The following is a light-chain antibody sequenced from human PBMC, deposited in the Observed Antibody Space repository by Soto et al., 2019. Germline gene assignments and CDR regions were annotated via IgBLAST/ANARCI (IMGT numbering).Light chain of an antibody. V-gene: IGKV3-11*01. Sequence: EIVLTQSPATLSLSPGERATLSCRASQSVSSYLAWYQQKPGQAPRLLIYDASNRATGIPARFSGSGSGTDFTLTISSLEPEDIAVYYCQQRSNWPRTFGQGTKVDNQ. CDR2: DAS. CDR3: QQRSNWPRT. J-gene: IGKJ1*01. CDR1: QSVSSY.